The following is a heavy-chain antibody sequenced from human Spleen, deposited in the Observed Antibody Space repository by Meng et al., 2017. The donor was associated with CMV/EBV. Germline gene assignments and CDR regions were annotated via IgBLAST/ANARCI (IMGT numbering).Heavy chain of an antibody. CDR3: ARTSAGSVSYKKGWFDP. D-gene: IGHD3-10*01. CDR2: ISSSSSYI. V-gene: IGHV3-21*01. CDR1: GFTFSSYS. Sequence: GESLKISCAASGFTFSSYSMNWVRQAPGKGLEWVSSISSSSSYIYYADSVKGRFTISRDNAKNSLYLQMNSLRAEDTAVYYCARTSAGSVSYKKGWFDPWGQGTLVTVSS. J-gene: IGHJ5*02.